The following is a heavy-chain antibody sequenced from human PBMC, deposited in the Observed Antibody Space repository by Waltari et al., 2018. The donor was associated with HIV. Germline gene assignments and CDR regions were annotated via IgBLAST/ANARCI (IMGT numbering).Heavy chain of an antibody. V-gene: IGHV1-18*01. Sequence: QVQLVQSGAEVKKPGASVKVSCKASGYTFTSYGISWVRQAPGQELEGMGWIIHYKCIKIYTQKLQGKFTITTDTSTRIAYMELRSLRSDDTALYYCARAVVVVVAATRNYYYYGMDVWGQGTTVTVSS. CDR2: IIHYKCIK. D-gene: IGHD2-15*01. CDR3: ARAVVVVVAATRNYYYYGMDV. J-gene: IGHJ6*02. CDR1: GYTFTSYG.